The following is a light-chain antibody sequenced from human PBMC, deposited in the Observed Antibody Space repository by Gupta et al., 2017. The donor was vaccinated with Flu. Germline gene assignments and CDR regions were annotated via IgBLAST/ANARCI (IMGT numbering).Light chain of an antibody. CDR2: RAS. V-gene: IGKV3-20*01. CDR1: QSVSSNY. CDR3: QQYGSSPRT. Sequence: EIVLTQSPGTLSLSPGERATLSCRASQSVSSNYLAWYQQKLGQSPRLLIYRASSRATGIPDRFSGSGSGTEFTLTISRLEPEDFAVYYCQQYGSSPRTFGQGTKVEIK. J-gene: IGKJ1*01.